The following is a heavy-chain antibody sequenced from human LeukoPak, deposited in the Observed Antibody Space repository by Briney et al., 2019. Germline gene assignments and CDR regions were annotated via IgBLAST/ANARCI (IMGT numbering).Heavy chain of an antibody. V-gene: IGHV3-30*01. J-gene: IGHJ4*02. Sequence: GRSLRLSCAASGFTFSSYAMHWVRQAPGKGLEWVAVISYDGSNKYCADSVKGRFTISRDNSKNTLYLQMNSLRAEDTAVYYCARESVPNFDYWGQGTLVNVSS. CDR1: GFTFSSYA. CDR3: ARESVPNFDY. D-gene: IGHD1-1*01. CDR2: ISYDGSNK.